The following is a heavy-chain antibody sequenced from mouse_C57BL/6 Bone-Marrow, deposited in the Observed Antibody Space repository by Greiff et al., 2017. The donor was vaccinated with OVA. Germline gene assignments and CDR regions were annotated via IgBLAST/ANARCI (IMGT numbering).Heavy chain of an antibody. CDR3: ARSLYYYGSSSDYFDY. CDR2: INPSNGGT. V-gene: IGHV1-53*01. J-gene: IGHJ2*01. CDR1: GYTFTSYW. D-gene: IGHD1-1*01. Sequence: QVQLKQPGTELVKPGASVKLSCKASGYTFTSYWMHWVKQRPGQGLEWIGNINPSNGGTNYNEKFKSKATLTVDKSSSTAYMQLSSLTSEDSAVYYCARSLYYYGSSSDYFDYWGQGTTLTVSS.